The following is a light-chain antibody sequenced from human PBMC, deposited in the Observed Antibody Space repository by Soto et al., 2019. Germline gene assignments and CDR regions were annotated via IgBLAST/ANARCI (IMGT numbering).Light chain of an antibody. CDR1: SSDIGGYNY. CDR2: EVS. CDR3: SSYTSSSTPV. Sequence: QSALTQPASVSGSPGQSITISCTGSSSDIGGYNYVSWHQQHPGKAPKLMIYEVSNRPSGVSNRFSGSKSGNTASLTISGLQAEDEADYYCSSYTSSSTPVFGGGTKVTVL. V-gene: IGLV2-14*01. J-gene: IGLJ3*02.